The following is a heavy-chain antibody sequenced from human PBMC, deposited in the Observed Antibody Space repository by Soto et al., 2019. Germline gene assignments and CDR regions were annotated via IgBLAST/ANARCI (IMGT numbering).Heavy chain of an antibody. Sequence: GGSLRLSCTASGFTFAAYAMNWARQAPGKGLEWVSDISNSGGRTYYAASVKGRFTISRGNSKNTLYLQMNSLRAEDTAVYYCAKDAVYYYDSSGSRFDPWGQGTLVTVSS. J-gene: IGHJ5*02. D-gene: IGHD3-22*01. V-gene: IGHV3-23*01. CDR3: AKDAVYYYDSSGSRFDP. CDR2: ISNSGGRT. CDR1: GFTFAAYA.